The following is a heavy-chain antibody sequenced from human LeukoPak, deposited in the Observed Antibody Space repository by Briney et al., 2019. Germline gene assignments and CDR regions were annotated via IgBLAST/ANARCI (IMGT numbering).Heavy chain of an antibody. CDR3: ASSIAVAGTRGLN. CDR2: IDPNSGGT. J-gene: IGHJ4*02. V-gene: IGHV1-2*06. Sequence: ASVKVSCKASGYTFTGYYMHWVRQAPGQGPEWMGRIDPNSGGTNYAQKFQGRVTMTRDTSISTAYMELSRLRSDDTAVYYCASSIAVAGTRGLNWGQGTLVTVSS. D-gene: IGHD6-19*01. CDR1: GYTFTGYY.